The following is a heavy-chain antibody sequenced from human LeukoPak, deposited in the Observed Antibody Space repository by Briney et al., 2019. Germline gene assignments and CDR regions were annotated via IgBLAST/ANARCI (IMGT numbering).Heavy chain of an antibody. V-gene: IGHV4-30-4*08. J-gene: IGHJ4*02. Sequence: RPSETLSLTCTVSGVSISSGGYYWSWIRQHPGKGLEWIGYTYYSGSTYYNPSLKSRVTISVDTSKNQFSLKLSSVTAADTAVYYCARDYYDSSALFYWGQGTLVTVSS. CDR3: ARDYYDSSALFY. CDR2: TYYSGST. CDR1: GVSISSGGYY. D-gene: IGHD3-22*01.